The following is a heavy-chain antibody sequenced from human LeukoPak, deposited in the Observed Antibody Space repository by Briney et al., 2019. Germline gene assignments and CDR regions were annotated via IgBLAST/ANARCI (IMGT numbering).Heavy chain of an antibody. V-gene: IGHV3-48*03. CDR2: ISSSGSAI. J-gene: IGHJ4*02. D-gene: IGHD6-25*01. CDR3: ARAGGLNDYGDY. CDR1: GFTFSSYE. Sequence: PGGSLRLPCVASGFTFSSYEINWVRQAPGKGLEWVSYISSSGSAIYYADSVKGRFTISRDNAKNSLYLQMNSLRAEDTAVYYCARAGGLNDYGDYWGQGTLVTVSS.